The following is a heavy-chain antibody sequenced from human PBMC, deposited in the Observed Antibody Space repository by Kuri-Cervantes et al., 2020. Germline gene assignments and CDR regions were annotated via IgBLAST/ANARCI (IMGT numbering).Heavy chain of an antibody. CDR2: ISAYNGNT. D-gene: IGHD6-19*01. V-gene: IGHV1-18*04. CDR1: GYTFTSYY. J-gene: IGHJ5*02. Sequence: ASVKVSCKASGYTFTSYYMHWVRQAPGQGLEWMGWISAYNGNTNYAQKLQGRVTMTTDTSTSTAYMELRSLRSDDTAVYYCARGSSGWYLGAWFDPWGQGTLVTVSS. CDR3: ARGSSGWYLGAWFDP.